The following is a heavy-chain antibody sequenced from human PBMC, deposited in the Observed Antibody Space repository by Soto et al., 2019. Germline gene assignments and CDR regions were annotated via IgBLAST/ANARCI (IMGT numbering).Heavy chain of an antibody. D-gene: IGHD3-3*01. V-gene: IGHV1-69*01. CDR2: IIPIFGTA. CDR3: ARARKTEWSD. J-gene: IGHJ4*02. CDR1: XXTFSSYA. Sequence: VQSGAEVKKPGXSVKVSXXXXXXTFSSYAIXXXXXXXXQGLEWMGGIIPIFGTANYAQKFQGRVTITADESTSTAYMELSSLRSEDTAVYYCARARKTEWSDWGQGTLVTVSS.